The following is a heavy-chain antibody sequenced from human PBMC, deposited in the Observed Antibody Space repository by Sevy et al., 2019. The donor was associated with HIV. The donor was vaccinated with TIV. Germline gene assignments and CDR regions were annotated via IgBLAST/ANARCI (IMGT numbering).Heavy chain of an antibody. D-gene: IGHD3-22*01. J-gene: IGHJ5*02. Sequence: GSLRLSCAASGFTFSSYWMHWVRQAPGKGLVWVSRINSDGSSTSYADSVKGRFTISRDNAKNTLYLQMNSLRAEDTAVYYCARDFSGSSGYYRRNWFDPWGQGTLVTVSS. CDR1: GFTFSSYW. CDR2: INSDGSST. CDR3: ARDFSGSSGYYRRNWFDP. V-gene: IGHV3-74*01.